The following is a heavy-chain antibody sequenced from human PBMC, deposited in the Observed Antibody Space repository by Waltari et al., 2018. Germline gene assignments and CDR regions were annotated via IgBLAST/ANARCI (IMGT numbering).Heavy chain of an antibody. Sequence: EVQVVQTGAEVKKPGTSVKLSCKLSGFIFIDYCMHWVRQAPGKGLEWLGFVDPEDCKTGYSEKFEGRLTISADTSTDTTYMELRSLTSEDTALYFCATDRMKATPVKRTFGHWGQGTLVTVSS. CDR2: VDPEDCKT. J-gene: IGHJ5*02. D-gene: IGHD4-17*01. CDR1: GFIFIDYC. V-gene: IGHV1-69-2*01. CDR3: ATDRMKATPVKRTFGH.